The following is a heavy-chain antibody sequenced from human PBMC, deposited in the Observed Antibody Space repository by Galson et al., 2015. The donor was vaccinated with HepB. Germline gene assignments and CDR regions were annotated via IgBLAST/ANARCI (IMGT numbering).Heavy chain of an antibody. Sequence: LSLTCAVSGDSISSGGYSWNWIRQPPGKGLEWIGYTYHSGTTYYNPSLRSRATISVDTSKNQFSLELSSVTAADTAVYYCARSSGVAGTDYWGQGTLVTVSS. CDR2: TYHSGTT. CDR1: GDSISSGGYS. V-gene: IGHV4-30-2*01. J-gene: IGHJ4*02. CDR3: ARSSGVAGTDY. D-gene: IGHD1-20*01.